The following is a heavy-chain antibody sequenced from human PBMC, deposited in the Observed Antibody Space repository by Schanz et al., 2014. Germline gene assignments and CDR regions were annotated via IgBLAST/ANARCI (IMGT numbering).Heavy chain of an antibody. D-gene: IGHD4-17*01. V-gene: IGHV3-30*02. CDR1: GFTFSKAW. Sequence: VQLVESGGGLVKPGGSLRLSCAASGFTFSKAWMSWVRQAPGKGLEWVAYIRFDASAKYYGDSVEGRFTISRDNSKNTLYLQMNSLRAEDTAVYYCVRDTDYHFDYWGQGTLVTVSS. CDR2: IRFDASAK. J-gene: IGHJ4*02. CDR3: VRDTDYHFDY.